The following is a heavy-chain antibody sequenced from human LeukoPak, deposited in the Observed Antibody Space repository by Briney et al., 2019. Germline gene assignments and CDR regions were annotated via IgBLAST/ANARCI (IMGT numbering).Heavy chain of an antibody. D-gene: IGHD1/OR15-1a*01. Sequence: PGTSLRFSCAASGFTFSRYAMHWVRRAPGKGLEWVAVIANDGRDKHSTDSVKGRFTITRDNAKNTVYLQMNSLRVEDTAVYYCAKDQQIVSAKYYFDSWGQGILVTVSS. CDR1: GFTFSRYA. CDR2: IANDGRDK. V-gene: IGHV3-30*18. J-gene: IGHJ4*02. CDR3: AKDQQIVSAKYYFDS.